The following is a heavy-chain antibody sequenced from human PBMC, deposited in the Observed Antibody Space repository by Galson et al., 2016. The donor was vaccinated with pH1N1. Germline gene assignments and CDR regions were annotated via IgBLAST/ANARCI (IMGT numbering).Heavy chain of an antibody. CDR1: GYIFTKYY. CDR2: IDPSTGGT. V-gene: IGHV1-46*04. D-gene: IGHD6-25*01. CDR3: ATFSGPAGSSFDR. Sequence: SVKVSCKASGYIFTKYYMHWVRQAPAQGLEWMGAIDPSTGGTTYSAKLQGRLTITSDTSTSTVDMQFNDLRPEDTAIYFCATFSGPAGSSFDRWGQGTLATVSS. J-gene: IGHJ4*02.